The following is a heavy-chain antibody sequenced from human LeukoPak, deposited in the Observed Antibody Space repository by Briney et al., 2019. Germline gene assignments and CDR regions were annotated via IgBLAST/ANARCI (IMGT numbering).Heavy chain of an antibody. CDR2: IIPIFGTA. CDR3: ARENNYALGLNWFDP. Sequence: SVKVSCKASGGTFSSYAISWVRQAPGQGLEWMGGIIPIFGTANYAQKFQGRVTITADESTSTAYMELSSLRSEDTAVYYCARENNYALGLNWFDPWGQGTLVTVSS. V-gene: IGHV1-69*13. D-gene: IGHD4-11*01. CDR1: GGTFSSYA. J-gene: IGHJ5*02.